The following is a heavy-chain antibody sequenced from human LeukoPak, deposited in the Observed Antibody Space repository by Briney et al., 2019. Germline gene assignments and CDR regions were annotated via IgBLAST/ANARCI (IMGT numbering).Heavy chain of an antibody. J-gene: IGHJ4*02. D-gene: IGHD3-10*01. CDR2: IYYSGST. CDR1: GGSISSYY. Sequence: PSETLSLTCTVSGGSISSYYWSWIRQPPGKGLEWIGHIYYSGSTNYNPSLKSRVTISVDTSKNQFSLKLSSVTAADTAVYYCARGGGYGSGSYLFDYWGQGTLVTVSS. CDR3: ARGGGYGSGSYLFDY. V-gene: IGHV4-59*01.